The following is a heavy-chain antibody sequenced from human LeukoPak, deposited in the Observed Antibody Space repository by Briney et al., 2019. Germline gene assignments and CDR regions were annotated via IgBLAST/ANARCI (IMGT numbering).Heavy chain of an antibody. CDR3: AGATVRAWFDP. CDR2: IIPILGIA. D-gene: IGHD4-17*01. V-gene: IGHV1-69*04. Sequence: GASVKVSCKASGYTFSNYAISWVRQAPGQGLEWMGRIIPILGIANYAQKFQGRVTITADKSTSTAYMELSSLRSEDTAVYYCAGATVRAWFDPWGQGTLVTVSS. CDR1: GYTFSNYA. J-gene: IGHJ5*02.